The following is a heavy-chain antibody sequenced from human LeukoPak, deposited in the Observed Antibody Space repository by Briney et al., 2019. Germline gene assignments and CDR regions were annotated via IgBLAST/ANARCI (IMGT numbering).Heavy chain of an antibody. CDR1: GGSISSYY. Sequence: PSETLSLTCTVSGGSISSYYWSWIRQPPGKGLEWIGYFYYSGSTRYNPSLKSRVTISVDTSKNQFSLKVNSMNTADTAVYYCATDSKYGVDAFDIWGQGTMVTVSS. D-gene: IGHD2-21*01. CDR3: ATDSKYGVDAFDI. V-gene: IGHV4-59*01. J-gene: IGHJ3*02. CDR2: FYYSGST.